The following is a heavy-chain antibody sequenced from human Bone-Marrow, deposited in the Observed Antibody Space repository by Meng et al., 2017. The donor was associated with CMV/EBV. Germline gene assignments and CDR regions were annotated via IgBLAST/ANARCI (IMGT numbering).Heavy chain of an antibody. D-gene: IGHD6-13*01. CDR3: ARSRYSEEQQLVFDY. CDR2: ISYDGSNK. J-gene: IGHJ4*02. V-gene: IGHV3-30*04. CDR1: GFTFSSYA. Sequence: GESLKISCAASGFTFSSYAMHWVRQAPGKGLEWVAVISYDGSNKYYADSVKGRFTISRDNSKNSLYLQMNSLRAEDTAVYYCARSRYSEEQQLVFDYWGQGTLVTVSS.